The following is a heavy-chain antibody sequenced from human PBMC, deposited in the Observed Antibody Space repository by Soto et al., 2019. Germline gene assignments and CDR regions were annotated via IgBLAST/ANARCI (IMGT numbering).Heavy chain of an antibody. CDR2: ISGSGGST. CDR1: GFTFSSYA. J-gene: IGHJ6*03. Sequence: LSLTCAASGFTFSSYAMSWVRQAPGKGLEWVSAISGSGGSTYYADSVKGRFTISRDNSKNTLYLQMNSLRAEDTAVYYCALHHSSSWYLLKDYYYYYMDVWGKGTTVTVSS. D-gene: IGHD6-13*01. CDR3: ALHHSSSWYLLKDYYYYYMDV. V-gene: IGHV3-23*01.